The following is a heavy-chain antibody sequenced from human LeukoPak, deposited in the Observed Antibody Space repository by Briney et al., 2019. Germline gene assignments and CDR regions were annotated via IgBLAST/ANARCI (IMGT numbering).Heavy chain of an antibody. V-gene: IGHV4-31*03. CDR3: ARVVSGYGANWFDP. J-gene: IGHJ5*02. D-gene: IGHD5-12*01. CDR2: IYYSGST. Sequence: SETLSLTCTVSGGSISSGGYYWSWIRQHPGKGLEWIGYIYYSGSTYYNPSLKSRVTISVDTSKNQFSLKLSSVTAADTAVYYCARVVSGYGANWFDPWGQGTLVTVSS. CDR1: GGSISSGGYY.